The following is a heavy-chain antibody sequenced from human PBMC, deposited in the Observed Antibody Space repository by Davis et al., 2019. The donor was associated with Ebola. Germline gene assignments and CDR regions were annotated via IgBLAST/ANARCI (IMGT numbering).Heavy chain of an antibody. CDR2: INPNDGRT. V-gene: IGHV1-46*03. D-gene: IGHD5-12*01. Sequence: ASVQVSCKASGYTFSNYYMHWVRQAPAQGLEWMGMINPNDGRTIYAQKFQGRVTVTRDTSTTTVYMDLSSLRSEDTALYYCTTPGGQDSGYDVFDIWGQGTMVTVSS. J-gene: IGHJ3*02. CDR3: TTPGGQDSGYDVFDI. CDR1: GYTFSNYY.